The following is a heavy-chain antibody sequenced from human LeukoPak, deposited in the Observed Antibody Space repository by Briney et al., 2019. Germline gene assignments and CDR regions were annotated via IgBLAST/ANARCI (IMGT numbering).Heavy chain of an antibody. Sequence: GGSLRLSCAASGFTFSSYAMSWVRQAPGKGLEWVSAISGSGGSTYYADSVKGRFTISRDNSKNTLYLQMNSLRAEDTAVYYCAKEDYYYDSSGYYYAPSTIDYWGRGTLVTVSS. D-gene: IGHD3-22*01. CDR1: GFTFSSYA. J-gene: IGHJ4*02. CDR2: ISGSGGST. V-gene: IGHV3-23*01. CDR3: AKEDYYYDSSGYYYAPSTIDY.